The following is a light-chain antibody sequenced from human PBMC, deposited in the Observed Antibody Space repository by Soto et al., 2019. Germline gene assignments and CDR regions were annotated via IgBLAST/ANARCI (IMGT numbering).Light chain of an antibody. Sequence: QSALTQPASVSGSPGQSITISCTGTSSDVGTYNLVSWYQHHPGTAPKVMVYEGTKRPSGVSNRFSGSKSGNTASLTISGLQAEDEADYFCCSYAGTSTLLFGGGTKLTVL. CDR2: EGT. J-gene: IGLJ3*02. V-gene: IGLV2-23*01. CDR3: CSYAGTSTLL. CDR1: SSDVGTYNL.